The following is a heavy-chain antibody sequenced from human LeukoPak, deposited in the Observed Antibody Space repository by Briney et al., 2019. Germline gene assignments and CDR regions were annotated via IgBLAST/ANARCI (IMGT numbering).Heavy chain of an antibody. D-gene: IGHD3-9*01. J-gene: IGHJ4*02. CDR1: GFTFTRNS. Sequence: PGGSLRLSCAASGFTFTRNSMNWVRQAPGKGLEWVSYTSSSSRTIYYADSVRGRFTISRDNAKNSLYLQMNILRDEDTAVYYCARSPYDLLTGTTWHLFDYWGQGTAVAVSS. CDR2: TSSSSRTI. CDR3: ARSPYDLLTGTTWHLFDY. V-gene: IGHV3-48*02.